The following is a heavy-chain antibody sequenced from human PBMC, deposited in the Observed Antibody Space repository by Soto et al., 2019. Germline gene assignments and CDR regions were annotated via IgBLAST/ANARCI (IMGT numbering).Heavy chain of an antibody. V-gene: IGHV3-7*01. D-gene: IGHD2-21*02. Sequence: GGSLRLSCVASGFTFSNYWMSWVRQAPGKGLEWVANIKKDGSEKYYADSVKGRFTISRDSAKNSLFLQMNSLRAEDTAVYYCARDLDGGNSGGLYGLDVWGQGTTVTVSS. CDR3: ARDLDGGNSGGLYGLDV. CDR2: IKKDGSEK. CDR1: GFTFSNYW. J-gene: IGHJ6*02.